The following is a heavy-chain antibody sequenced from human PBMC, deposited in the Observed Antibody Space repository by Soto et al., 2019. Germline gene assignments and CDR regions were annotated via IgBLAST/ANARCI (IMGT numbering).Heavy chain of an antibody. V-gene: IGHV3-7*01. CDR1: GFTFSTYW. D-gene: IGHD6-6*01. Sequence: PGGSLRLSCAASGFTFSTYWMNWVRQAPGKGLEWVANIKQDGSEKYYVDSVKGRFTISRDNAKNSLYLQMNSLRAEDTAVYYCASLYSSSSSYYYYGMDVWGQGTTVTVSS. CDR2: IKQDGSEK. J-gene: IGHJ6*02. CDR3: ASLYSSSSSYYYYGMDV.